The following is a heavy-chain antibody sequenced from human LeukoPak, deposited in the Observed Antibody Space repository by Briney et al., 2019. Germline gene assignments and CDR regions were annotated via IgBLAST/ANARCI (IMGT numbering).Heavy chain of an antibody. CDR3: AKDACMRKLTAATFDP. Sequence: GRSLRLSCAASGFTFSSYAMSRVRQAPGKGLEWVSAISVTGGSTYYADSVKGRFTISRDNSKNTLYLQMNSLTAEDTAVYYCAKDACMRKLTAATFDPWGQGTLVTVSS. J-gene: IGHJ5*02. CDR2: ISVTGGST. V-gene: IGHV3-23*01. CDR1: GFTFSSYA. D-gene: IGHD2-8*01.